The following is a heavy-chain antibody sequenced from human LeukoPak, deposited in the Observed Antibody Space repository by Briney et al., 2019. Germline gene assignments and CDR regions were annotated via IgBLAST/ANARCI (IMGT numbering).Heavy chain of an antibody. D-gene: IGHD7-27*01. J-gene: IGHJ4*02. CDR3: ARGSSRTGGVVCYFDY. CDR2: INPNSGGT. Sequence: ASVKVSCKASGYTFTRYYMHWVRQPPGQGLEWMGWINPNSGGTNYAQKFQGRVTMTRDTSISTAYMELSRLRSDDTAVYYCARGSSRTGGVVCYFDYWGQGTLVTVSS. V-gene: IGHV1-2*02. CDR1: GYTFTRYY.